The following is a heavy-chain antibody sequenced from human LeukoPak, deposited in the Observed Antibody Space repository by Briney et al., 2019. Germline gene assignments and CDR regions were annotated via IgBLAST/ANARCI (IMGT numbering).Heavy chain of an antibody. J-gene: IGHJ4*02. Sequence: GGSLRLSCAASGFTFSSYGMHWVRQAPGKGLEWVAFIRYDGSNKYYADSVKGRFTISRDNSKNTLYLQMNSLRAEDTAVYYCARDPSDTAMVTPFDYWGQGTLVTVSS. CDR2: IRYDGSNK. CDR1: GFTFSSYG. CDR3: ARDPSDTAMVTPFDY. V-gene: IGHV3-30*02. D-gene: IGHD5-18*01.